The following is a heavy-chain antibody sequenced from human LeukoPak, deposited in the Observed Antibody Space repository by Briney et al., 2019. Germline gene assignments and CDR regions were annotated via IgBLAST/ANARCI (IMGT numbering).Heavy chain of an antibody. CDR1: GFTFTSAW. D-gene: IGHD1-26*01. V-gene: IGHV3-15*01. J-gene: IGHJ4*02. CDR3: TADWSGGSYPIDY. CDR2: IKSKADGGTT. Sequence: GGSLRLSCAASGFTFTSAWMSWVRQAPGKGLEWVGRIKSKADGGTTDYAAPVKGRFTISRDDSKNTQYLQMNSLKTEDTAVYFCTADWSGGSYPIDYWGQGTLVTVSS.